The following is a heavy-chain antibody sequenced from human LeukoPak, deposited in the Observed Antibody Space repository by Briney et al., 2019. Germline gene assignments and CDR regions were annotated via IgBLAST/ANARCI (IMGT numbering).Heavy chain of an antibody. V-gene: IGHV4-30-4*01. CDR3: ARPYYYDTRIDP. CDR2: MYYSGST. J-gene: IGHJ5*02. D-gene: IGHD3-22*01. CDR1: GGSISSGDYY. Sequence: SQTLSLTRTVSGGSISSGDYYWSWIRHPPGKGLEWIAYMYYSGSTYYNPSLKSPVTMSAATSKNQLSLKLSSVTAADTAVYYCARPYYYDTRIDPWGQGILVTVSS.